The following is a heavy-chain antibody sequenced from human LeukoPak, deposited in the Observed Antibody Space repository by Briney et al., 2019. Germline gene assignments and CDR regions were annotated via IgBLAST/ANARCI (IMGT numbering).Heavy chain of an antibody. J-gene: IGHJ4*02. CDR1: GFPFSDFS. V-gene: IGHV3-23*01. D-gene: IGHD3-10*02. CDR2: TNSGGTTT. Sequence: GGSLRLSCAPSGFPFSDFSMTWVRQAPGKGLEWISTTNSGGTTTYYGESVKGRFTISRDNFKNALYLQMSSLRVEDTAIYYCAKQSYARSLGEGGPGTLVTVSS. CDR3: AKQSYARSLGE.